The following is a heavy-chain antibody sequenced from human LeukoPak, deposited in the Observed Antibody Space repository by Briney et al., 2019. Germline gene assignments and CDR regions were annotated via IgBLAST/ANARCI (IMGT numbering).Heavy chain of an antibody. CDR2: ISSSSSTI. CDR3: AKVGRYFDTPRLYYYYYYMDV. D-gene: IGHD3-9*01. V-gene: IGHV3-48*01. J-gene: IGHJ6*03. CDR1: GFTFSSYS. Sequence: GGSLRLSCAASGFTFSSYSMNWVRQAPGKGLEWVSYISSSSSTIYYADSVKGRFTISRDNAKNSLYLQMNSLRAEDTAVYYCAKVGRYFDTPRLYYYYYYMDVWGKGTTVTVSS.